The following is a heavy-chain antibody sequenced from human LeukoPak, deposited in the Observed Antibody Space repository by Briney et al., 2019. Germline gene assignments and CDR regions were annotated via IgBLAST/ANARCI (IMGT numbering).Heavy chain of an antibody. CDR2: IYHSGST. CDR1: GYSISSGYY. Sequence: SETLSLTCTVSGYSISSGYYWGWIRQPPGKGLGWIGSIYHSGSTYYNPSLKSRVTISVDTSKNQFSLKLSSVTAADTAVYYCARGDYVWGSPSYYFDYWGQGTLVTVSS. V-gene: IGHV4-38-2*02. CDR3: ARGDYVWGSPSYYFDY. D-gene: IGHD3-16*01. J-gene: IGHJ4*02.